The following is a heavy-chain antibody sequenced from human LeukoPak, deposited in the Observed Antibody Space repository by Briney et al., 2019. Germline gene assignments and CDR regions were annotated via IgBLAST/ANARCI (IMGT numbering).Heavy chain of an antibody. CDR1: GFTFTNYG. J-gene: IGHJ1*01. Sequence: PGGSLRLSCVASGFTFTNYGFHWVRQAPGKGLAWVAAIWYDGCNKYYADSVKGRFTISKDNSKNTLYLQMNSLRAEDTAVYYCAKDLSHASLVFGGQGTQVTVSS. D-gene: IGHD5/OR15-5a*01. CDR3: AKDLSHASLVF. CDR2: IWYDGCNK. V-gene: IGHV3-33*06.